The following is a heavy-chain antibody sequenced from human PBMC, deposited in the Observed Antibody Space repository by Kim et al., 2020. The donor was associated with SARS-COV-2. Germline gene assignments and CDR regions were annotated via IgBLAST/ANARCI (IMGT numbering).Heavy chain of an antibody. J-gene: IGHJ6*02. D-gene: IGHD1-26*01. CDR1: GDSISSGFYY. CDR3: ARVRGWENSYGMDV. V-gene: IGHV4-61*02. Sequence: SETLSLTCTVSGDSISSGFYYWNWIRQPAGKGLEWIGRIYTSGKTNYNPSLKSRVTISIDMSKNQFSLKLSSVTAGDTAVYYCARVRGWENSYGMDVWGQGTTVTVSS. CDR2: IYTSGKT.